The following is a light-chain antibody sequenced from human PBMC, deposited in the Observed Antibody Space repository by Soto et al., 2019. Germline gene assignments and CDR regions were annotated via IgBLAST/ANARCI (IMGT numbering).Light chain of an antibody. CDR2: DAS. CDR3: QQRSNWPST. Sequence: EIVLTQSPATLSLSPGERATLSCRASQSVSSYLAWYQQKPGQAPRLLIYDASNRATGIPARFSGSGSGTDFTLTISSLDPEDFAVYYCQQRSNWPSTFGQGTRLEIK. CDR1: QSVSSY. J-gene: IGKJ5*01. V-gene: IGKV3-11*01.